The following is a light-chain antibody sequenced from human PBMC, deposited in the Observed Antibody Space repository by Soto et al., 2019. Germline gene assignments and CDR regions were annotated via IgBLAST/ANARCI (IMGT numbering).Light chain of an antibody. CDR3: QQYDSFSVT. Sequence: EVVLTQSPATLSLSPGERATLSFRASQNVRTFLDWYQQKPGQAPRLLIYGASNRATGIPARFSGSGSGTDFTLTISTMQPDDFATYYCQQYDSFSVTFGQGTRLEIK. CDR1: QNVRTF. J-gene: IGKJ5*01. V-gene: IGKV3-11*01. CDR2: GAS.